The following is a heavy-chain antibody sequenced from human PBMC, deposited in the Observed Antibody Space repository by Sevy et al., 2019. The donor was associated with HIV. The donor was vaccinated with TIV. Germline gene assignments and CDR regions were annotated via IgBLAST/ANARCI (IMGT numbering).Heavy chain of an antibody. Sequence: GGYLRLSCAASTFTFGHYAMHWVRQAPGKGLQWVAGISYEGSNEYYTDSVKGRFTISRDNSKNTLNLEMNNLRVEDTAIYYYVRDWGSPPTAILYYFDFWGQGIPVTVSS. D-gene: IGHD5-18*01. V-gene: IGHV3-30*04. J-gene: IGHJ4*02. CDR2: ISYEGSNE. CDR1: TFTFGHYA. CDR3: VRDWGSPPTAILYYFDF.